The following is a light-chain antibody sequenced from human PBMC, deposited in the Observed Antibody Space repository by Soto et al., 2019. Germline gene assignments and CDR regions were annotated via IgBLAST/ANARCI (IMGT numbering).Light chain of an antibody. CDR1: QSVYNSY. Sequence: EIVLTQSPGTLSLSPGERATLSCRASQSVYNSYLAWYQQKPGQTPRLLINAASNRATGVPDRFSGSGSGTDFTHTISRLEPEDFAVSYCQQYGSPPHTFGQGTKVEI. J-gene: IGKJ2*01. CDR2: AAS. V-gene: IGKV3-20*01. CDR3: QQYGSPPHT.